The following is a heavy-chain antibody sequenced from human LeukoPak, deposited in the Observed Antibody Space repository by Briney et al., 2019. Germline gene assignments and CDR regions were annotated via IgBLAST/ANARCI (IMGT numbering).Heavy chain of an antibody. Sequence: GESLKISCKGSGYSFTSYWIGWVRQLPGKGLEWMGIIYPGDSDTRYSPSFQGQVTISADKSISTAYLQLSSLKASDTAMYYCARHKIGYCSGGSCYPPTGYYYYMDVWGKGTTVTVSS. V-gene: IGHV5-51*01. D-gene: IGHD2-15*01. CDR1: GYSFTSYW. CDR3: ARHKIGYCSGGSCYPPTGYYYYMDV. CDR2: IYPGDSDT. J-gene: IGHJ6*03.